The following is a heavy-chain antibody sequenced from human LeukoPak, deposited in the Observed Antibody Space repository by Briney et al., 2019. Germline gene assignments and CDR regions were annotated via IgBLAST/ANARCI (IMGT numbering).Heavy chain of an antibody. CDR1: GGTFSSCA. J-gene: IGHJ4*02. CDR3: ARGFIDGEHYDY. D-gene: IGHD1-26*01. Sequence: SVKVSCKASGGTFSSCAISWVRQAPGQGLEWMGGIIPIFGTANYAQKFQGRVTITADESTSTAYMELSSLRSEDTAVYYCARGFIDGEHYDYWGQGTLVTVSS. V-gene: IGHV1-69*13. CDR2: IIPIFGTA.